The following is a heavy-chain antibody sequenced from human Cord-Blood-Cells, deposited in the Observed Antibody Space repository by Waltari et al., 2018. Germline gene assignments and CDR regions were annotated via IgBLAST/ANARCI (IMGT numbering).Heavy chain of an antibody. V-gene: IGHV1-69*09. CDR3: ARDEVAAAGAPFDY. CDR1: GGTFSTYA. D-gene: IGHD6-13*01. J-gene: IGHJ4*02. CDR2: IIPILGIA. Sequence: QVQLVQSGAEVKKPGSSLKVACKASGGTFSTYATSWVRQAPGQGLEWMGRIIPILGIANYAQKFQGRVTITADKSTSTAYMELSSLRSEDTAVYYCARDEVAAAGAPFDYWGQGTLVTVSS.